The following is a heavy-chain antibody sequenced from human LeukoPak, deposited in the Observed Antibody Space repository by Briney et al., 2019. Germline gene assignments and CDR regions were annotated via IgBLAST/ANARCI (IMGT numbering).Heavy chain of an antibody. J-gene: IGHJ1*01. D-gene: IGHD6-19*01. Sequence: GGSLRLSCAASGFTFSDYYMTWICQAPGKGLEWVSSISSGGHSTYYAGSVKGRFTISRDNSKNTLYLQMNSLRAEDTAVYYCAKGAGQWLVPSEYFQYWGQGTLVTVSS. CDR3: AKGAGQWLVPSEYFQY. CDR1: GFTFSDYY. CDR2: ISSGGHST. V-gene: IGHV3-23*01.